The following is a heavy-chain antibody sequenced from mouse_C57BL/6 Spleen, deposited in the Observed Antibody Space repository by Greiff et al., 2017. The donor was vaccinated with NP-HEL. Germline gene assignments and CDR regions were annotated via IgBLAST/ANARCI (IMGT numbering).Heavy chain of an antibody. CDR2: IYPGSGST. V-gene: IGHV1-55*01. CDR1: GYTFTSYW. D-gene: IGHD1-1*01. Sequence: QVQLQQPGAELVKPGASVKMSCKASGYTFTSYWITWVKQRPGQGLEWIGDIYPGSGSTNYNEKFKSKATLTVDTSSSTAYMQLSSLTSEDSAVYYCARSIYDYGSSYRYFDVWGTGTTVTVSS. CDR3: ARSIYDYGSSYRYFDV. J-gene: IGHJ1*03.